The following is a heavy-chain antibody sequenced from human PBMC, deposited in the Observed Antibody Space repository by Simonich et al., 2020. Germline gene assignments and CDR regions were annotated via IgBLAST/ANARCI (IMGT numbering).Heavy chain of an antibody. Sequence: EVQLVQSGAEVKQPGASLKISCKGSGYSFTSYWIGWVRQMPGKGLVWKGIIYPGVSDTRYSPSFQGHVTISADKSISTAYRQWSSLKAADTAMYYCVGPYSGYDYFDYWGQGTLVTVSS. CDR3: VGPYSGYDYFDY. D-gene: IGHD5-12*01. V-gene: IGHV5-51*03. J-gene: IGHJ4*02. CDR1: GYSFTSYW. CDR2: IYPGVSDT.